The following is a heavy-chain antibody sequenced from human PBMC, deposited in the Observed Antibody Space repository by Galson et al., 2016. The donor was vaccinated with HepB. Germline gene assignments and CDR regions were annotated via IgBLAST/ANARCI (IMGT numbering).Heavy chain of an antibody. D-gene: IGHD2-15*01. CDR1: GGSFNAYY. Sequence: SETLSLTCGVDGGSFNAYYWSWIRQPPGKGLEWIGEINHSGDTKYNPSLKSRVTLSVDTSKNQFSLELTSMTAADTAVYYCAGVVLAATNWFDPWGQGTLVTVSS. V-gene: IGHV4-34*01. J-gene: IGHJ5*02. CDR3: AGVVLAATNWFDP. CDR2: INHSGDT.